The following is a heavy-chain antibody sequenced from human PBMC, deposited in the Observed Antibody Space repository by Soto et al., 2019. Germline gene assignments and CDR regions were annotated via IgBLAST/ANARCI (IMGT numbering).Heavy chain of an antibody. CDR3: ASSGGSGSYPRRYYFDY. D-gene: IGHD3-10*01. CDR2: IYHSGST. V-gene: IGHV4-4*02. J-gene: IGHJ4*02. CDR1: SGSISSSNW. Sequence: SETLSLTCAVSSGSISSSNWWSWVRQPPGKGLEWIGEIYHSGSTNYNPSLKSRVTISVDKSKNQFSLKLSSVTAADTAVYYCASSGGSGSYPRRYYFDYWGQGTLVTVSS.